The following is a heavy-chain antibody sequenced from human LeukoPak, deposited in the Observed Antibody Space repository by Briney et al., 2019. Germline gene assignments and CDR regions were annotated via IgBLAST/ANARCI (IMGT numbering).Heavy chain of an antibody. J-gene: IGHJ6*03. Sequence: SSETLSLTCTVSGSSVSSGSYYWSWIRQPPGKGLEWIGYIYYSGSTNYNPSLKSRVTISVDTSKNQFSLKLSSVTAADTAVYYCARGLMRGSGSYYNLSYYYYMDVWGKGTTVTVSS. D-gene: IGHD3-10*01. CDR3: ARGLMRGSGSYYNLSYYYYMDV. CDR2: IYYSGST. V-gene: IGHV4-61*01. CDR1: GSSVSSGSYY.